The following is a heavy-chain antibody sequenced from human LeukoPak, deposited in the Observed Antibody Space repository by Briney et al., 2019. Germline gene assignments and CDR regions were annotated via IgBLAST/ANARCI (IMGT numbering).Heavy chain of an antibody. Sequence: GSLRLSCVASGFTFNSYSMNWVRQAPGKGLEWVSYISSSGSTIYYADSVKGRFTISRDNAKNSLYLQMNSLRAEDTAVYYCARDPTSGWFDYWGQGTLVTVSS. CDR1: GFTFNSYS. CDR2: ISSSGSTI. CDR3: ARDPTSGWFDY. V-gene: IGHV3-48*04. J-gene: IGHJ4*02. D-gene: IGHD6-19*01.